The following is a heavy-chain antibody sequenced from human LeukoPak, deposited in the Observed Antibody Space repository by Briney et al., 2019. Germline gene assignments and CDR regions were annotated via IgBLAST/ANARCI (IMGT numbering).Heavy chain of an antibody. J-gene: IGHJ6*02. CDR1: GYTFTSYY. CDR3: ATLPYYYYGMDV. CDR2: INPSGGST. V-gene: IGHV1-46*01. Sequence: ASVKVSCKASGYTFTSYYMHWVRQAPGQGLEWMGIINPSGGSTSYAQKFQGRVTMTEDTSTDTAYMELSSLRSEDTAVYYCATLPYYYYGMDVWGQGTTVTVSS.